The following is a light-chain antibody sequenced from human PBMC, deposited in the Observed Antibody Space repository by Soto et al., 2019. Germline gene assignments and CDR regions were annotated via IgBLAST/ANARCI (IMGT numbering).Light chain of an antibody. J-gene: IGKJ1*01. CDR2: ATS. CDR1: QSISRSD. Sequence: EIVLTQSPGTVSLSPGESATLSCRASQSISRSDLAWYQHKPGQSPRLLIYATSSRATGIPDRFTGGGAGTGFTLTISRLEPEDSAVYYCQQYGSSPTFGQGTKVDI. V-gene: IGKV3-20*01. CDR3: QQYGSSPT.